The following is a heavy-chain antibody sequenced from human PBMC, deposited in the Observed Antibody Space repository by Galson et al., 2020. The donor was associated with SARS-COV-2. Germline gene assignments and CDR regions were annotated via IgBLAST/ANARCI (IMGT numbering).Heavy chain of an antibody. CDR1: GGTLSNFA. CDR2: IIPIFDER. D-gene: IGHD4-17*01. CDR3: ARPATTVATDGFHI. V-gene: IGHV1-69*04. Sequence: ASVKVSCKASGGTLSNFAVSWVRQAPGRGLEWMGRIIPIFDERKYSRNFQGRVTMTADKSTSTVYMELDSLKSEDTAVYYCARPATTVATDGFHIWGQGTIVIVSA. J-gene: IGHJ3*02.